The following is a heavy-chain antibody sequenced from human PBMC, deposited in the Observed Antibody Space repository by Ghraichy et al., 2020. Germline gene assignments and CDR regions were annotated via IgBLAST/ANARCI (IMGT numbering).Heavy chain of an antibody. Sequence: GESLNISCAASGFTVSSNYMSWVRQAPGKGLEWVSVIYSGGSTYYADSVKGRFTISRDNSKNTLYLQMNSLRAEDTAVYYCARIMITFGGVIASGYNWFDPWGQGTLVTVSS. D-gene: IGHD3-16*02. CDR1: GFTVSSNY. CDR3: ARIMITFGGVIASGYNWFDP. V-gene: IGHV3-66*02. J-gene: IGHJ5*02. CDR2: IYSGGST.